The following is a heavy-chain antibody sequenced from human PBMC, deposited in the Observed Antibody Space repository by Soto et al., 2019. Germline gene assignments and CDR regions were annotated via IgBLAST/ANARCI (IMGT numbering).Heavy chain of an antibody. V-gene: IGHV4-34*01. CDR1: GGSFSGYY. D-gene: IGHD3-22*01. CDR3: AREFPYDSSGYYL. J-gene: IGHJ5*02. CDR2: INHSGST. Sequence: SETLSLTCAVYGGSFSGYYWSWIRQPPGKGLEWIGEINHSGSTNYNPSLKSRVTISVDTSKNQFSLKLSSVTAADTAVYYCAREFPYDSSGYYLWGQGTLVTVSS.